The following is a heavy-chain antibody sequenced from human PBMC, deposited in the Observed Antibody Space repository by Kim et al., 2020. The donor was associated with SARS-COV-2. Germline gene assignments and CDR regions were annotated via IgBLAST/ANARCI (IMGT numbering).Heavy chain of an antibody. J-gene: IGHJ4*02. Sequence: SETLSLTCTVSGGSISGYYCSWVRQPPGKGLEWIGYIHSSGTTKYNSSLESRVTLSLDTSKNQFSLNLTSVTAADTAVYYCARGGVRGPPPLWGQGTLVT. CDR3: ARGGVRGPPPL. D-gene: IGHD3-10*01. CDR1: GGSISGYY. V-gene: IGHV4-59*01. CDR2: IHSSGTT.